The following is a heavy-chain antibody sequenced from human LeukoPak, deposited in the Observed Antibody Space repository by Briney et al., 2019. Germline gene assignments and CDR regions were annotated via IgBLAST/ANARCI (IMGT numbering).Heavy chain of an antibody. Sequence: GGSLRLSCAASGFTFSTYGMSWVRQAPGKGLEWVSAIDVTGGYTFYADSVKGRFTISRDNAKNSLYLQMNSLRAEDTAVYYCARVMGLASDYWGQGTLVTVSS. CDR3: ARVMGLASDY. D-gene: IGHD6-19*01. CDR2: IDVTGGYT. V-gene: IGHV3-21*01. CDR1: GFTFSTYG. J-gene: IGHJ4*02.